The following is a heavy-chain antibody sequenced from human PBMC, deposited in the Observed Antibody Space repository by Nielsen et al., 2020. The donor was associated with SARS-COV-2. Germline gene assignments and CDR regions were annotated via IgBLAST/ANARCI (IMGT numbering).Heavy chain of an antibody. CDR3: ASHGTFDH. D-gene: IGHD1-1*01. V-gene: IGHV3-7*01. CDR2: IKEDGSEK. Sequence: GGSLGLSCVASGFSFSSYWMSWVRQAPGKGLEWVANIKEDGSEKNYVDSVKGRFTISRDNAKNLLFLQMNSLRAEDTSLYYCASHGTFDHWGQGTLVTVSS. J-gene: IGHJ4*02. CDR1: GFSFSSYW.